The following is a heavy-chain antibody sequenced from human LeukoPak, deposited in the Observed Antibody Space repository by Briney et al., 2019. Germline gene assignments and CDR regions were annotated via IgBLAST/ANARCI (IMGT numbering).Heavy chain of an antibody. CDR3: ARVRGESPRWFDP. V-gene: IGHV3-74*01. CDR1: GFTFSSYW. CDR2: INSDGNST. Sequence: GPLILSCSASGFTFSSYWMHWVRQAPGKGLVWVSRINSDGNSTNYADSVKGRFTISRDNAKNTLYLQMNSLRAEDTAMYYCARVRGESPRWFDPWGQGTLVTVSS. D-gene: IGHD3-10*01. J-gene: IGHJ5*02.